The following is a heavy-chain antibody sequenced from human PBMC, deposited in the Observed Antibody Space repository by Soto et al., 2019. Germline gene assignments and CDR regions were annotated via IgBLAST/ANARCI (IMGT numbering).Heavy chain of an antibody. CDR3: AKRSITGTLRGYYFDY. V-gene: IGHV3-23*01. CDR1: GFTFSSYA. J-gene: IGHJ4*02. D-gene: IGHD1-20*01. Sequence: QAGGSLRLSCAASGFTFSSYAMSWVRQAPGKGLEWVSDIHGSGSSTYYADSVKGRFTISRDNSKNTMYLQMSSLRAEDTAVYYCAKRSITGTLRGYYFDYWGQGTLVTVSS. CDR2: IHGSGSST.